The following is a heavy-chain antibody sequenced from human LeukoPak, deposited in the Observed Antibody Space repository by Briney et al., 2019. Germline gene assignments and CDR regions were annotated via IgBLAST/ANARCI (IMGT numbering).Heavy chain of an antibody. CDR1: GFTLSSYA. J-gene: IGHJ4*02. CDR2: ISVSGNT. V-gene: IGHV3-23*01. CDR3: ARDDIAVATCFDY. Sequence: GGSLRLSCAASGFTLSSYAMSWVRQAPGKGLEWVSAISVSGNTYHADSVKGRFTISRDNAKNSLYLQMNSLRAEDTAVYYCARDDIAVATCFDYWGQGTLVTVSS. D-gene: IGHD6-19*01.